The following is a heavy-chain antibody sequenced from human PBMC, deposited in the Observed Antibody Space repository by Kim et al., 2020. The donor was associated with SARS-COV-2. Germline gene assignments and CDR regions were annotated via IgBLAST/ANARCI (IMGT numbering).Heavy chain of an antibody. Sequence: GGSLRLSCAASGFTFSSYAMHWVRQAPGKGLEWVAVISYDGSNKYYADSVKGRFTISRDNSKNTLYLQMNSLRAEDTAVYYCARDGEPILEWLFAGCFDYWGQGTLVTVSS. J-gene: IGHJ4*02. CDR3: ARDGEPILEWLFAGCFDY. D-gene: IGHD3-3*01. V-gene: IGHV3-30-3*01. CDR1: GFTFSSYA. CDR2: ISYDGSNK.